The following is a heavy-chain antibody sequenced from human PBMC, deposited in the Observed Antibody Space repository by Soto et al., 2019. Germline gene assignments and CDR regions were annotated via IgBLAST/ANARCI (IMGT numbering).Heavy chain of an antibody. CDR3: ARTKRVYSYGSRPRGDAFDI. Sequence: QVQLVQSGAEVKKPGASVKVSCKASGYTFTSYGISWVRQAPGQGLAWMGWISAYNGNTNYAQKLQGRVTMTTDTSTSTAYMELRSLRSDDTAVYYCARTKRVYSYGSRPRGDAFDIWGQGTMVTVSS. CDR2: ISAYNGNT. V-gene: IGHV1-18*01. CDR1: GYTFTSYG. J-gene: IGHJ3*02. D-gene: IGHD5-18*01.